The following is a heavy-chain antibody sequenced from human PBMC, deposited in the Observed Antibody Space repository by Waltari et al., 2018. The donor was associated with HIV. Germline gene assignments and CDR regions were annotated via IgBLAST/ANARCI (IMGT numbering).Heavy chain of an antibody. CDR1: TPFRCFG. J-gene: IGHJ4*02. CDR3: ARERGYTSPFDF. Sequence: VQPVGSWGRLVQPWGSLTPPWGCSWTPFRCFGINWVRQAPGKGLEWVAVICYHGTKEYYADSVKGRFNISRDNSRNSVYLQMNSLRAEDTGFYFCARERGYTSPFDFWGQGTLVTVSS. CDR2: ICYHGTKE. V-gene: IGHV3-33*08. D-gene: IGHD5-12*01.